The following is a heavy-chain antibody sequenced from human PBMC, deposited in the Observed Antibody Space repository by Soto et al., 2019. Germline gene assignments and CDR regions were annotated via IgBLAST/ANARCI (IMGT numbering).Heavy chain of an antibody. Sequence: EVQLLESGGGLVQPGGSLRLSCAASGFTFSSYAMSWVRQAPGKGLEWVSAISGSGGSTYYADSVKGRFTISRDNSKNTLYLQMNSLRAEDTAVYYCAKYRSWSGDPYYYYGMDDWGQGTTVTVSS. D-gene: IGHD3-3*01. J-gene: IGHJ6*02. CDR3: AKYRSWSGDPYYYYGMDD. CDR1: GFTFSSYA. V-gene: IGHV3-23*01. CDR2: ISGSGGST.